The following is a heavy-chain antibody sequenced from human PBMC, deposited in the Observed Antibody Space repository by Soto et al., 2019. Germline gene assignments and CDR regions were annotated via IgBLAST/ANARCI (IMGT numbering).Heavy chain of an antibody. J-gene: IGHJ4*02. D-gene: IGHD2-15*01. CDR1: GFTFSSYA. CDR3: AKVISMIYCSGGSCYQNFDY. CDR2: ISGSGGST. Sequence: GGSLRLSCAASGFTFSSYAMSWVRQAPGKGLEWVSAISGSGGSTYYADSVKGRFTISRDNSKNTLYLQMNSLRAEDTAVYYCAKVISMIYCSGGSCYQNFDYWGQGTLVTVSS. V-gene: IGHV3-23*01.